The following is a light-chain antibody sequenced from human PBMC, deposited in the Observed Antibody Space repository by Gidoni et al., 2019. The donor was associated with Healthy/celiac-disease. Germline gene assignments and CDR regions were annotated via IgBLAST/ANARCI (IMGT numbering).Light chain of an antibody. CDR2: GAS. CDR3: QQYGSSPWT. J-gene: IGKJ1*01. Sequence: FAFTQSPGAVSLSPGERATLSCRASQSVSSSYLAWYQQKPGQAPRLLIYGASSRATGIPDRFSGSGSGTDFTLTISRLEPEDFAVYYCQQYGSSPWTFGQGTKVEIK. V-gene: IGKV3-20*01. CDR1: QSVSSSY.